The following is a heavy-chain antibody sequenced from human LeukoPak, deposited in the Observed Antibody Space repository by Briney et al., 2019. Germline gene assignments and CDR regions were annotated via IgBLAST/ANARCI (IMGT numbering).Heavy chain of an antibody. D-gene: IGHD5-24*01. CDR2: IYYSGST. CDR1: GGSISSYY. J-gene: IGHJ4*02. Sequence: PSEPLSLTGTVSGGSISSYYWSWIRQPPGKGLEWIGYIYYSGSTNYNPSLKSRVTISVDTSKNQFSLKLSSVTAADTAVYYCARARDGFYDYWGQGTLVTASS. V-gene: IGHV4-59*01. CDR3: ARARDGFYDY.